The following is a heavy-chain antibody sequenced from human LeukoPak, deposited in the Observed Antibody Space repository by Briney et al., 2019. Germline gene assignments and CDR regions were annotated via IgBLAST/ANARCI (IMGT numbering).Heavy chain of an antibody. J-gene: IGHJ6*03. Sequence: GGSLRLSCAASGFTFNNFGMTWVRQPPGKGLEWVSTISVSGGTTYYADSVKGRFTISRDNAKNSLYLQMSSLRAEDTAVYYCARVPSWKGYMDVWGKGTTVTVSS. CDR2: ISVSGGTT. CDR3: ARVPSWKGYMDV. D-gene: IGHD1-1*01. V-gene: IGHV3-23*01. CDR1: GFTFNNFG.